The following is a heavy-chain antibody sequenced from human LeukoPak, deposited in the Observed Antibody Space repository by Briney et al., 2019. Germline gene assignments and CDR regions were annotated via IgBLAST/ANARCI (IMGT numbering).Heavy chain of an antibody. CDR3: ARGVYYYGSGRFDS. CDR1: GGSISSGDYY. V-gene: IGHV4-30-4*01. D-gene: IGHD3-10*01. J-gene: IGHJ5*01. CDR2: IYYSGST. Sequence: SETLSLTCTVSGGSISSGDYYWSWIRQPPGKGLEWIGYIYYSGSTYYNPSLRSRVTISVDTSKNQFSLKLSSVTAADTAVYYCARGVYYYGSGRFDSWGQGTLVTVSS.